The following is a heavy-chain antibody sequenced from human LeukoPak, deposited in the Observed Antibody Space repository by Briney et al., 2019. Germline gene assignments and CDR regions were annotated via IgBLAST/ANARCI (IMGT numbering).Heavy chain of an antibody. CDR1: GFTFSSYA. J-gene: IGHJ4*02. V-gene: IGHV3-23*01. Sequence: PGGSLRLSCAASGFTFSSYAMSWVRQAPGKGLEWVSAISGSGGSTYYADSVKGRFTISRDNSKNTLYLQMNSLRAEDTAVYCCAKDQGPVVAATPDYWGQGTLVTVSS. CDR2: ISGSGGST. CDR3: AKDQGPVVAATPDY. D-gene: IGHD2-15*01.